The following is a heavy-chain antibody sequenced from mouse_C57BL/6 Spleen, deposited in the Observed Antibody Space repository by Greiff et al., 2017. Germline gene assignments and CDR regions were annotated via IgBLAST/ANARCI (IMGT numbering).Heavy chain of an antibody. CDR3: ARGGVYYYGSSWGFAY. CDR1: GYSITSGYY. Sequence: EVQLQQSGPGLVKPSQSLSLTCSVTGYSITSGYYWNWIRQFPGNKLEWMGYISYDGSNNYNPSLKNRISITRETSKNQFFLKLNSVTTEDTATYYCARGGVYYYGSSWGFAYWGQGTLVTVSA. CDR2: ISYDGSN. V-gene: IGHV3-6*01. D-gene: IGHD1-1*01. J-gene: IGHJ3*01.